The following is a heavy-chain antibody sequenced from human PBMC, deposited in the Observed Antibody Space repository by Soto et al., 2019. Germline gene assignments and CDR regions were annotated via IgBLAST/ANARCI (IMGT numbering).Heavy chain of an antibody. CDR2: VNPTSGNT. CDR1: GYTFTDYD. Sequence: QVQLVQSGAEVKKPGASVKVSCKVSGYTFTDYDINWVRQASGQGLEWMGWVNPTSGNTGYAQKFQGRVTMTWNTSISTAYVELSSLRSEDTAVYYCASWAGYSQWGQGTLVTVST. D-gene: IGHD3-9*01. J-gene: IGHJ4*02. CDR3: ASWAGYSQ. V-gene: IGHV1-8*01.